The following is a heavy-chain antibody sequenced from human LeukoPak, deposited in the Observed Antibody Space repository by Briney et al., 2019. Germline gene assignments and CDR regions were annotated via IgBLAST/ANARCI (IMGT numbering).Heavy chain of an antibody. CDR1: GGSISSSSYY. D-gene: IGHD3-10*01. CDR2: IYYSGNT. J-gene: IGHJ6*02. Sequence: SETLSLTCTVSGGSISSSSYYWGWIRQPPGKGLEWIGNIYYSGNTYYNPSLKSRVTISVDTSKNQYSLKLSSVTAADTAVYYCARDRLYGSGSHSYYYGMDVWGQGTTVTVSS. CDR3: ARDRLYGSGSHSYYYGMDV. V-gene: IGHV4-39*07.